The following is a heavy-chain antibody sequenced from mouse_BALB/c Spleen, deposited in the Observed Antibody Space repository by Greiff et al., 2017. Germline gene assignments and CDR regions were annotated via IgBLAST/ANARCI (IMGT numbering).Heavy chain of an antibody. V-gene: IGHV1-7*01. Sequence: QVQLQQSGAELAKPGASVKMSCKASGYTFTSYWMHWVKQRPGQGLEWIGYINPSTGYTEYNQKFKDKATLTADKSSSTAYMQLSSLTSEDSAVYFCARGITTVVAGNDYWGQGTTLTVSS. J-gene: IGHJ2*01. CDR2: INPSTGYT. CDR1: GYTFTSYW. D-gene: IGHD1-1*01. CDR3: ARGITTVVAGNDY.